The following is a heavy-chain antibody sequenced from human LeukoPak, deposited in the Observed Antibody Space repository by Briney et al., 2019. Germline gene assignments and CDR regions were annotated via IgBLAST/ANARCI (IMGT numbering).Heavy chain of an antibody. J-gene: IGHJ4*02. Sequence: PSETLSLTCTVSGGSISSSSYYWGWIRQPPGKGLEWIGSIYYSGSTYYNPALKSRVTISVDTSKNQFSLKLSSVTAADTAVYYCARHPGDFWSGYYVDYWGQGTLVTVSS. CDR3: ARHPGDFWSGYYVDY. D-gene: IGHD3-3*01. CDR2: IYYSGST. CDR1: GGSISSSSYY. V-gene: IGHV4-39*01.